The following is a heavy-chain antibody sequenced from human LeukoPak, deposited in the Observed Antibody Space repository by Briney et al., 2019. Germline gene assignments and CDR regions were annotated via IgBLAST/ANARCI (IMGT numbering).Heavy chain of an antibody. J-gene: IGHJ4*02. Sequence: PGGSLRLSCEASGFTFHTYAMSWVRQTPGKGLEWVSAISTTGASTYYADSVKGRFTISRDNSKNTLSLQMDSLRVEDPALYYCAKDWTTVVTPKGYYFDSWGQGTLVTVSS. D-gene: IGHD4-23*01. V-gene: IGHV3-23*01. CDR3: AKDWTTVVTPKGYYFDS. CDR1: GFTFHTYA. CDR2: ISTTGAST.